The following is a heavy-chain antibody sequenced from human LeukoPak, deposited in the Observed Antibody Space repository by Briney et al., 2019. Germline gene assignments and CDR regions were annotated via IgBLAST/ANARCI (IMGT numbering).Heavy chain of an antibody. J-gene: IGHJ5*02. V-gene: IGHV4-39*01. D-gene: IGHD3-3*01. Sequence: SETLSLTCTVSGDSISSSNYYWGWIRQPPGKGLEWIGSIYYSGNTYYNSSLKSRVTISVDTSKNHFSLKLSSVTAADTAVYYCARHAYYDFVTGLFDPWGQGTLVTVSS. CDR1: GDSISSSNYY. CDR3: ARHAYYDFVTGLFDP. CDR2: IYYSGNT.